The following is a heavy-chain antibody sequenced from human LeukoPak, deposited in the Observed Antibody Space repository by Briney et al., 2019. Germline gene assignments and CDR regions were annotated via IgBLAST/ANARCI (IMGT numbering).Heavy chain of an antibody. V-gene: IGHV3-23*01. J-gene: IGHJ3*02. CDR3: AKTYGSGSYYVYSGAFDI. CDR1: GFTFSSYA. D-gene: IGHD3-10*01. CDR2: ISGSGGST. Sequence: GGSLRLSCAASGFTFSSYAMSWVRQAPGKGLEWVSAISGSGGSTYYADSVKGRFTIPRDNSKNTLYLQMNSLRAEDTAVYFCAKTYGSGSYYVYSGAFDIWGQGTMVTVSS.